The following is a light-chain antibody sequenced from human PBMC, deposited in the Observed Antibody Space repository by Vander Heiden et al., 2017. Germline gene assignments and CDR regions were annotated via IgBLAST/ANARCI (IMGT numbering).Light chain of an antibody. CDR3: SSYAGRYSWV. CDR2: EVN. CDR1: SSDVGAYNY. V-gene: IGLV2-8*01. Sequence: QSALTQPPSAAASPGQSITISCTGTSSDVGAYNYVSWYQQHPGKAPKLVIYEVNKRPSGVPHRFSGSKSGNAASLTVSGLQAEDEADFYCSSYAGRYSWVFGGGTKLTVL. J-gene: IGLJ3*02.